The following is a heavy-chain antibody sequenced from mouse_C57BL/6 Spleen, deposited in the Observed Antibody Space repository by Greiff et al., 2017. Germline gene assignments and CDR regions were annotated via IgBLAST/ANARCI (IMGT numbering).Heavy chain of an antibody. J-gene: IGHJ1*03. Sequence: EVKVVESEGGLVQPGSSMKLSCTASGFTFSDYYMAWVRQVPEKGLEWVANINYDGSSTYYLDSLKSRFIISRDNAKNILYLQMSSLKSEDTATYYCARDCAYGKPLHWYFDVWGTGTTVTVSS. D-gene: IGHD2-1*01. CDR1: GFTFSDYY. CDR2: INYDGSST. V-gene: IGHV5-16*01. CDR3: ARDCAYGKPLHWYFDV.